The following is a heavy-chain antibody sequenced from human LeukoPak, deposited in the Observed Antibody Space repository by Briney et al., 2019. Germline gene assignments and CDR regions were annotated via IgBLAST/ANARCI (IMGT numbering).Heavy chain of an antibody. Sequence: GGSLRLSCAAYGFTFSSYAMSWVRQAPGKGLEGVSGISANGDTTKYADSVKGRFTISRDNAKNTVLLQMNSLRADDTAVYYCAKEGRIAAGTGDYFDYWGQGTLVTVSS. CDR3: AKEGRIAAGTGDYFDY. V-gene: IGHV3-23*01. CDR2: ISANGDTT. J-gene: IGHJ4*02. CDR1: GFTFSSYA. D-gene: IGHD6-13*01.